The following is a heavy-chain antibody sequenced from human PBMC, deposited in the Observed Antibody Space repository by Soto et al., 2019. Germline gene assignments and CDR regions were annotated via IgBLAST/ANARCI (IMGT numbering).Heavy chain of an antibody. CDR2: IIPILGIA. Sequence: QVQLVESGAEVKKPGSSVKVSCEASGGTFSSYTISWVRQAPGQGLEWMGGIIPILGIANYAQKFQGRVTINADQSTSTAYMELSSLSAEDTAVYYCAGCELPRDPWGQGTLVTVSS. CDR1: GGTFSSYT. J-gene: IGHJ5*02. CDR3: AGCELPRDP. D-gene: IGHD1-26*01. V-gene: IGHV1-69*02.